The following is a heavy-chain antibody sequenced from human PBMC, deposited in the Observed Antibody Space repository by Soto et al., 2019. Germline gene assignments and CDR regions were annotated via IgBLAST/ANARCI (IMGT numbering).Heavy chain of an antibody. V-gene: IGHV4-59*12. CDR2: IYYSGST. CDR1: GDSISSYC. Sequence: PSETLSLTCSVSGDSISSYCWSWVRQPPGKGLEWIGYIYYSGSTYYNPSLKSRVTISVDTSKNQFSLKLSSVTAADTAVYYCAREATIAARLDSWGQGTLVTVSS. CDR3: AREATIAARLDS. J-gene: IGHJ4*02. D-gene: IGHD6-6*01.